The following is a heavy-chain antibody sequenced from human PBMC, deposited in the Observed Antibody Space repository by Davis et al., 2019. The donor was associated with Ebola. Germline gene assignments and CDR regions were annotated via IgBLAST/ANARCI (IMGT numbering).Heavy chain of an antibody. V-gene: IGHV3-30*04. Sequence: GGSLRLSCAASGFTFSSYAMHWVRQAPGKGPEWVAVISYDGSNKYYADSVKGRFTISRDNSKNTLYLQMNSLRAEDTAVYYCARATVLDYWGQGTLVTVSS. CDR3: ARATVLDY. CDR2: ISYDGSNK. D-gene: IGHD1-1*01. CDR1: GFTFSSYA. J-gene: IGHJ4*02.